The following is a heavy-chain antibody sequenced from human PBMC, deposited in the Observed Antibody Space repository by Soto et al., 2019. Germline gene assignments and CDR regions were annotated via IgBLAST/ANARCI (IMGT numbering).Heavy chain of an antibody. CDR1: GYTFSDYD. CDR3: ARGIKGLPPSAFDI. D-gene: IGHD5-12*01. V-gene: IGHV1-8*01. CDR2: LNPNTDKT. J-gene: IGHJ3*02. Sequence: ASVKVSCKASGYTFSDYDINWGRQATGQGLEWMGWLNPNTDKTGSAQKFQGRVTMTRNTSISTAYLELSGLRSDDTAVYYCARGIKGLPPSAFDIWGQGTRVTVSS.